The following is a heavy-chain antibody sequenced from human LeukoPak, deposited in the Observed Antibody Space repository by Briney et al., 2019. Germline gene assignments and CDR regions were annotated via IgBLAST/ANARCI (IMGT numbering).Heavy chain of an antibody. Sequence: SETLSLTCVVSGYSISSGYYLGWVRQPPGKGLEWIGSTYHRGNTYYNPSLKSRATISVDPSKNQISLKLSSVTAADTAMYYCARRSSRWYELDYWGQGTLVTVSS. V-gene: IGHV4-38-2*01. CDR1: GYSISSGYY. J-gene: IGHJ4*02. D-gene: IGHD6-19*01. CDR2: TYHRGNT. CDR3: ARRSSRWYELDY.